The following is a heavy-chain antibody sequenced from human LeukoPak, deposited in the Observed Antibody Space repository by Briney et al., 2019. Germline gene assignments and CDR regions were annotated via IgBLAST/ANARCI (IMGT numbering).Heavy chain of an antibody. CDR1: GFTFSSYE. CDR3: AREGPYCSSTSCWGKFDY. J-gene: IGHJ4*02. CDR2: ISSSSSYI. Sequence: KPGGSLRLSCAASGFTFSSYEMNWVRQAPGKGLEWVSYISSSSSYIYYADSVKGRFTISRDNAKNSLYLQMNSLRAEDTAVYYCAREGPYCSSTSCWGKFDYWGQGTLVTVSS. D-gene: IGHD2-2*01. V-gene: IGHV3-21*05.